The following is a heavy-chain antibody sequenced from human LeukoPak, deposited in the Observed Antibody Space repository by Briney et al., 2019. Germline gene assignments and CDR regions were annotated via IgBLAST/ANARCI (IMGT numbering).Heavy chain of an antibody. CDR1: GGSISSGSYY. D-gene: IGHD6-13*01. J-gene: IGHJ3*02. CDR2: IYTSGST. V-gene: IGHV4-61*02. CDR3: ARDIAAADAFDI. Sequence: SETLSLTCTVSGGSISSGSYYWSWIRQPAGKGLEWIGRIYTSGSTNYNPSLKSRVTISVDTSKNQFSLKLSSVTAADTAVYYCARDIAAADAFDIWGQGTMVTVSS.